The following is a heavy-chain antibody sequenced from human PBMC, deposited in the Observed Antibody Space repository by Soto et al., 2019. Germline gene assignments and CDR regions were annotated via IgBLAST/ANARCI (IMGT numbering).Heavy chain of an antibody. Sequence: SVKVSCKASGGTFSSYAISWVRQAPGQGLEWMGGIIPIFGTANYAQKFQGRVTITADESTSTAYMELSSLRSEDTAVYYCAREEGTTGTIATYCYYGMDVWGQGTTVTVSS. V-gene: IGHV1-69*13. CDR3: AREEGTTGTIATYCYYGMDV. J-gene: IGHJ6*02. D-gene: IGHD1-1*01. CDR2: IIPIFGTA. CDR1: GGTFSSYA.